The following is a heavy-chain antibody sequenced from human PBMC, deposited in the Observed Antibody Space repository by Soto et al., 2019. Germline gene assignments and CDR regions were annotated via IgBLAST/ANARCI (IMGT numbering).Heavy chain of an antibody. D-gene: IGHD3-3*01. CDR3: ARAGYRSVDY. CDR2: ISSRGSTI. Sequence: EVQLVESGGGLVQPGGSLRLSCAASGVTVSSYSMNWVRQAPGKGLEWVSYISSRGSTIYYADSVRGRLTISRDNAKNSLYLQTNSLRDEDTAVYYCARAGYRSVDYWGQGTLVTVSS. J-gene: IGHJ4*02. V-gene: IGHV3-48*02. CDR1: GVTVSSYS.